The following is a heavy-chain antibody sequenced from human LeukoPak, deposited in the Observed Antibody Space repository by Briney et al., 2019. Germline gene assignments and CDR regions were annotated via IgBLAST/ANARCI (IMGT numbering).Heavy chain of an antibody. CDR2: IWYDGSNK. Sequence: GRSLRLSCAASGFTFSSHGMHWVRQAPGKGLEWVAVIWYDGSNKYYADSVKGRFTISRDNSKNTLYLQMNSLRAEDTAVYYCAKTREASSGWAGFDYWGQGTLVTVSS. J-gene: IGHJ4*02. CDR3: AKTREASSGWAGFDY. D-gene: IGHD6-19*01. V-gene: IGHV3-33*06. CDR1: GFTFSSHG.